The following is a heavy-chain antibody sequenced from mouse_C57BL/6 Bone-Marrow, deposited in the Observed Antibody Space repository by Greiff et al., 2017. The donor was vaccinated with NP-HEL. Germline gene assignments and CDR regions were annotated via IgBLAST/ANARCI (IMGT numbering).Heavy chain of an antibody. D-gene: IGHD1-1*01. CDR2: IHPNSGST. Sequence: QVQLKQPGAELVKPGASVKLSCKASGYTFTSYWMHWVKQRPGQGLEWIGMIHPNSGSTNYNEKFKSKATLTVDKSSSTAYMQLSSLTSEDSAVYDCARSGYYGSSPSYWYFDVWGTGTTVTVSS. CDR1: GYTFTSYW. CDR3: ARSGYYGSSPSYWYFDV. J-gene: IGHJ1*03. V-gene: IGHV1-64*01.